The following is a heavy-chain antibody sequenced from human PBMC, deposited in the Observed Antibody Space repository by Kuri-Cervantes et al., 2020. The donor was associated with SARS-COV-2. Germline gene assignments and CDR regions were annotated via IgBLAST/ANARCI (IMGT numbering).Heavy chain of an antibody. CDR2: IKQDGSEK. CDR3: AREPQGYSGYDYFDY. CDR1: GFTFSNAW. D-gene: IGHD5-12*01. J-gene: IGHJ4*02. V-gene: IGHV3-7*01. Sequence: GGSLRLSCAASGFTFSNAWMSWVRQAPGKGLEWVANIKQDGSEKYYVDSVKGRFTISRDNAKNSLYLQMNSLRAEDTAVYYCAREPQGYSGYDYFDYWGQGTLVTVSS.